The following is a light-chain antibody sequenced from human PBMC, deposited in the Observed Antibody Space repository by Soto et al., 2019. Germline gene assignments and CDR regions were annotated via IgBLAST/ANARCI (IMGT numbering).Light chain of an antibody. CDR3: QQLNSYPRT. CDR2: AAS. V-gene: IGKV1-9*01. CDR1: QVISSY. Sequence: DIQLTQSPSFLSASVADRVTITCRASQVISSYLAWYQQKPGEAPKLLIYAASTLQSGVPSRFSGSGSGTEFTLTISSLQPEDFATYYCQQLNSYPRTFGQGTKVDTK. J-gene: IGKJ1*01.